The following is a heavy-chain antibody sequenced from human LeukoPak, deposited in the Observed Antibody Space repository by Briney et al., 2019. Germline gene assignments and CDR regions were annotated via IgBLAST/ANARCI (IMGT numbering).Heavy chain of an antibody. D-gene: IGHD3/OR15-3a*01. J-gene: IGHJ4*02. V-gene: IGHV4-39*01. CDR3: ARRPRTYFDF. Sequence: SETLSLTCTVSGGSIRSSSYYRDWIRQPPGKGLEWIGSIYYSGSTYYNPSLKSRVTISIDTSKNQFSLKLGSVTAADTAVYYCARRPRTYFDFWGQGILVTVSS. CDR1: GGSIRSSSYY. CDR2: IYYSGST.